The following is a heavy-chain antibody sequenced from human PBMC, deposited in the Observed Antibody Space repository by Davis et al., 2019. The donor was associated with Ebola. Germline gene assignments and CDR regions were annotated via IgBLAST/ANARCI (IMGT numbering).Heavy chain of an antibody. CDR1: GFTFSSYD. J-gene: IGHJ6*04. V-gene: IGHV3-13*01. CDR3: ARGHFGYYYYGMDV. D-gene: IGHD3-3*02. CDR2: IGTAGDT. Sequence: GESLKISCAASGFTFSSYDMHWVRQATGKGLEWVSAIGTAGDTYYPGSVKGRFTISRENAKNSLYLQMNSLRAGDTAVYYCARGHFGYYYYGMDVWGKGTTVTVSS.